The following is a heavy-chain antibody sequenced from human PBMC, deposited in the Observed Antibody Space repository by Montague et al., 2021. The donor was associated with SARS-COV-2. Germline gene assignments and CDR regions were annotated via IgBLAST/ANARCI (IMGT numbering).Heavy chain of an antibody. CDR2: VCYTGAA. J-gene: IGHJ3*01. CDR1: DGSITSYY. D-gene: IGHD6-25*01. CDR3: ARDGATAARNAFHA. Sequence: SETLSLTCTVSDGSITSYYWSWVRQRPAREMEWIGYVCYTGAAVYSHSLVGRVTMSVDTPKSQVSLRLNSVTVADNAVDYCARDGATAARNAFHAWGQGTMVIVSS. V-gene: IGHV4-59*12.